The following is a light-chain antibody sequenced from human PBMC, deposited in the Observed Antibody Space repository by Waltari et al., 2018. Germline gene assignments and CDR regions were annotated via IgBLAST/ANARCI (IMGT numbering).Light chain of an antibody. J-gene: IGLJ3*02. V-gene: IGLV2-11*01. CDR1: SNDVSCYKY. CDR3: CSYAGSYTCV. Sequence: QSALPPPRPVSGSPGEPVTIPCTGTSNDVSCYKYVSRHQQPPGTAPNLMIYDVRRRPSRVPDRFSGSKSGNTASLTISGLQAEDEADYCCCSYAGSYTCVFGGGTKLTVL. CDR2: DVR.